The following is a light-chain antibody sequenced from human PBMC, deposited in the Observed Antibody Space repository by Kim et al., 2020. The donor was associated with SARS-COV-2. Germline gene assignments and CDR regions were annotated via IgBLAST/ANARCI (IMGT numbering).Light chain of an antibody. J-gene: IGKJ3*01. CDR3: QQYDNIPSLT. V-gene: IGKV1-33*01. CDR2: DAS. Sequence: SVGDRVNITCQAIQHISDNVNWYQQKPGKVPRLLIFDASNLEAGVPSRFSGSGSGTDFTFTISSLQPEDVATYFCQQYDNIPSLTFGPGTKVDIK. CDR1: QHISDN.